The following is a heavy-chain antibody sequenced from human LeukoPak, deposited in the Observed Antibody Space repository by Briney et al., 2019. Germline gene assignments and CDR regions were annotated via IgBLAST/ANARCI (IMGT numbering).Heavy chain of an antibody. CDR1: RFTFGDYA. J-gene: IGHJ4*02. CDR3: TRSSHGYDILTGY. V-gene: IGHV3-49*04. D-gene: IGHD3-9*01. Sequence: GGSLRLSCTASRFTFGDYAMSWVRQAPGKGLEWVGFIRSKAYDGTTEYATSVKGRFTISRDDSKSIAYLQMNSLKTEDTAVYYCTRSSHGYDILTGYWGQGTLVTVSS. CDR2: IRSKAYDGTT.